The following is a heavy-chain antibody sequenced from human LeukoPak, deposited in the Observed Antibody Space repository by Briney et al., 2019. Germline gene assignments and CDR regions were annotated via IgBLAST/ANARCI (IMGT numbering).Heavy chain of an antibody. V-gene: IGHV3-23*01. CDR3: AKSGGIVGDY. J-gene: IGHJ4*02. CDR1: GFTFSNYA. D-gene: IGHD1-26*01. Sequence: GSLRLSCAASGFTFSNYAMSWVRQAPGKGLEWVSAISGSGGSTYYADSVKGRFTISRDKSKNTLNLQMNSLRAEDTAVYYCAKSGGIVGDYWGQGTLVTVSA. CDR2: ISGSGGST.